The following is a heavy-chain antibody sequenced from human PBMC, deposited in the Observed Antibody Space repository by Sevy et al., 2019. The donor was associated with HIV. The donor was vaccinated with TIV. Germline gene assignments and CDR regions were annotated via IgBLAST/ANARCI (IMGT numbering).Heavy chain of an antibody. V-gene: IGHV4-34*01. CDR3: ARGRGYCSGGSCYRPYYFDY. CDR1: GGSLSGYY. Sequence: SETLSLTCAVYGGSLSGYYWSWIRQPPGKGLEWIGEINHSGSTNYNPSLKSRVTISVDTSKNQFSLKLSSVTAADTAVYYCARGRGYCSGGSCYRPYYFDYWGQGTLVTVSS. D-gene: IGHD2-15*01. J-gene: IGHJ4*02. CDR2: INHSGST.